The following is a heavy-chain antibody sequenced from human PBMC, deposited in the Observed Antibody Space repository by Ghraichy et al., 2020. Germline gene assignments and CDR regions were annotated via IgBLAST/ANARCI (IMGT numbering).Heavy chain of an antibody. Sequence: GGSLRLSCAASGFTFSSYAMSWVRQAPGKGLEWVSAISGSGASTYYADSVKGRFTISRDNSKNTLYLQMNSLRAEDTALYYCATTMVRNDYYYYGLDVWGQGTTVTVSS. V-gene: IGHV3-23*01. CDR2: ISGSGAST. D-gene: IGHD3-10*01. J-gene: IGHJ6*02. CDR1: GFTFSSYA. CDR3: ATTMVRNDYYYYGLDV.